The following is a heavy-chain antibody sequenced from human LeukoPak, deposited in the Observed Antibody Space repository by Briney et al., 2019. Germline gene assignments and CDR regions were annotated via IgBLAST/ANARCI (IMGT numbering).Heavy chain of an antibody. CDR1: SGSFRGYY. Sequence: PSETLSLTCAVYSGSFRGYYWSWIRQPPGKGLEWIGEINHSGNTNQNPSLKSRVTISVDRSKNQFSLKLSSVTAADTAVYYCGRGGGSYYVDYWGQGTLVTVSS. CDR2: INHSGNT. V-gene: IGHV4-34*01. J-gene: IGHJ4*02. D-gene: IGHD1-26*01. CDR3: GRGGGSYYVDY.